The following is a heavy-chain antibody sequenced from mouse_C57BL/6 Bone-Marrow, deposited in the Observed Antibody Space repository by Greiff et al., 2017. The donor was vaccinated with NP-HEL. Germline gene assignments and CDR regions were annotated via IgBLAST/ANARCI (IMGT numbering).Heavy chain of an antibody. CDR2: ISYDGSN. V-gene: IGHV3-6*01. CDR1: GYSITSGYY. CDR3: AGKNYDKSLAY. J-gene: IGHJ3*01. Sequence: DVQLVESGPGLVKPSQSLSLTCSVTGYSITSGYYCYWIRQPPGNILEWMGYISYDGSNNYNPSFKNENSITRDTSKNQFFLKLNSVTTEDTAADYCAGKNYDKSLAYWGQGTLVTVSA. D-gene: IGHD2-4*01.